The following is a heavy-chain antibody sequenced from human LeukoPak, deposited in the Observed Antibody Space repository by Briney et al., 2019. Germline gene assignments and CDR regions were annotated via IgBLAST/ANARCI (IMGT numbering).Heavy chain of an antibody. CDR1: DGSFSGYY. CDR2: INHSGST. V-gene: IGHV4-34*01. Sequence: ETLSLTCAVYDGSFSGYYWSWIRQPPGKGLEWIGEINHSGSTNYNPSLTSRVTISVDTSKNQFSLKLSSVTAADTAVYYCARGRDIVVVPAARIGFDYWGQGTLVTVSS. CDR3: ARGRDIVVVPAARIGFDY. D-gene: IGHD2-2*01. J-gene: IGHJ4*02.